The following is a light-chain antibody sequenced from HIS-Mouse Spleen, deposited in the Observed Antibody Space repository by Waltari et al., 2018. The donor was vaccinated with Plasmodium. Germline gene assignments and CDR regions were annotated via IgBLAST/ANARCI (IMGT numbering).Light chain of an antibody. V-gene: IGLV3-19*01. CDR1: SLRSYY. Sequence: SSELTQDPAVSVALGQTVRITCQGDSLRSYYASWYQQKQGQAPVLVIYGKNNRPSGIPDRFSGSSSGNTASLTITGAQAEDEADYYCNSRDSSGNHWVFGGGNKLTVL. J-gene: IGLJ3*02. CDR2: GKN. CDR3: NSRDSSGNHWV.